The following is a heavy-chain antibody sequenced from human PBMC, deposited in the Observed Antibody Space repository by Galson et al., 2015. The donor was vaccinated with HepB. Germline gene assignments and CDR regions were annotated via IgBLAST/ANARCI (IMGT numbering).Heavy chain of an antibody. CDR1: GFTFSSHW. D-gene: IGHD2-2*01. CDR2: IKQDGSER. J-gene: IGHJ4*02. CDR3: AHAPNLYYFDN. Sequence: SLRLSCAASGFTFSSHWMSWVRQAPGKGLEWVANIKQDGSERYYVDSVKGRFTISRDNAKNSLYLQMNSLRVEDTAVYYCAHAPNLYYFDNWSQGTLVTASS. V-gene: IGHV3-7*03.